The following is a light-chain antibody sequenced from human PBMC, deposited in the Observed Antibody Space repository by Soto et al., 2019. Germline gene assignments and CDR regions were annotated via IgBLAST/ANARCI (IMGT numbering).Light chain of an antibody. Sequence: QSLLAHPASLSGPPGQSITISCTGTSSDVGAYNYVSWYQQHPGKAPKLMIYEVSNRPSGVSNRFSGSKSGNTASLTISGLQAEDEADYYCSSYISSSTLVFGTGTKVTVL. CDR1: SSDVGAYNY. V-gene: IGLV2-14*01. J-gene: IGLJ1*01. CDR2: EVS. CDR3: SSYISSSTLV.